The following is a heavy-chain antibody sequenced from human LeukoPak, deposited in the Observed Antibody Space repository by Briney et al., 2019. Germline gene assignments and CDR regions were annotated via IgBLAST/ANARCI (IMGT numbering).Heavy chain of an antibody. V-gene: IGHV3-23*01. CDR2: ISGSGGST. Sequence: GGSLRLSCAASGFTFSSYGMSWVRQAPGKGLEWVSAISGSGGSTYYADSVKGRFTISRDNAKNSLYLQMNSLRAEDTAVYYCARRYEYSSCYFDYWGQGTLVTVSS. D-gene: IGHD6-6*01. J-gene: IGHJ4*02. CDR1: GFTFSSYG. CDR3: ARRYEYSSCYFDY.